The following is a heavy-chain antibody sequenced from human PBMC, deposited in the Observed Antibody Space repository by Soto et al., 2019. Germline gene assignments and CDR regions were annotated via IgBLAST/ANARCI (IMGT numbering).Heavy chain of an antibody. CDR3: AVPGAGDFDY. J-gene: IGHJ4*02. D-gene: IGHD6-13*01. CDR1: GASISTNNW. Sequence: SETLSLTCAVSGASISTNNWWSWVRQPPGKGLEWIGEVYHSGSTNCNPSLKSRVTISIDKSKNQFSLRLTSMTAADTAVYYCAVPGAGDFDYWSQRTLVTVSS. CDR2: VYHSGST. V-gene: IGHV4-4*02.